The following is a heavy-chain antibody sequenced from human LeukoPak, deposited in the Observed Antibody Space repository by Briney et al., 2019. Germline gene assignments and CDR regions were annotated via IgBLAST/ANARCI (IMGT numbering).Heavy chain of an antibody. J-gene: IGHJ5*02. V-gene: IGHV4-59*08. CDR3: ARHENYYDSSGYYNNWFDP. D-gene: IGHD3-22*01. Sequence: PSETLSLTCTVSGGSISSYYWSWIRQPPGKGLEWIGYIYYSGSTNYNPSLKSRVTISVDTSKNQFSLKLSSVTAADTAVYYCARHENYYDSSGYYNNWFDPWGQGTLVTVSS. CDR1: GGSISSYY. CDR2: IYYSGST.